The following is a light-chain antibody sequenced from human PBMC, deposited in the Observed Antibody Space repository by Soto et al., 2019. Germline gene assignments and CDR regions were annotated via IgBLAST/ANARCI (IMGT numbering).Light chain of an antibody. CDR2: DVS. Sequence: QSALTQPASVSGSPGQSITISCTGTSSDIGGYNYVSWYQQHPGKAPKLMIYDVSNRPSGVSNRFSGSKSGNTASLTISGLQAEDEADYYCSSYTSSRSDVFGTGTQLTVL. CDR3: SSYTSSRSDV. J-gene: IGLJ1*01. V-gene: IGLV2-14*01. CDR1: SSDIGGYNY.